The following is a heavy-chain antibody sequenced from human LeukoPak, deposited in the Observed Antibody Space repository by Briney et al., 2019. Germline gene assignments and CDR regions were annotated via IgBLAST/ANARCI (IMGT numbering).Heavy chain of an antibody. D-gene: IGHD3-9*01. CDR3: ARGDLTYYDILTGYYLDY. J-gene: IGHJ4*02. CDR1: GYTFTGYY. CDR2: INPNSGGT. V-gene: IGHV1-2*02. Sequence: ASVKVSCKASGYTFTGYYRHWVRQAPGQGLEWMGWINPNSGGTNYAQKFQGRVTMTRDTSISTAYMELSRLRSDDTAVYYCARGDLTYYDILTGYYLDYWGQGTLVTVSS.